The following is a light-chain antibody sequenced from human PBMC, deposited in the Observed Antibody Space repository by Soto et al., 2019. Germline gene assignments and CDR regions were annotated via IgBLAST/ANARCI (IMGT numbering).Light chain of an antibody. Sequence: EIVLTQSPGTLSLFPGERATLSCRATQSVSSDYLAWYQQKPGQAPRLLIYSASRRATGIPDRFSGSGSGTDFTLTISRLEPGDFAVYYCQQYGASPWTFGQGTKVAIK. J-gene: IGKJ1*01. CDR1: QSVSSDY. V-gene: IGKV3-20*01. CDR3: QQYGASPWT. CDR2: SAS.